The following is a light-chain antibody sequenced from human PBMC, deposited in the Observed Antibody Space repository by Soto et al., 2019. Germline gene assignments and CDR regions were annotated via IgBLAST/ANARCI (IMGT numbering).Light chain of an antibody. CDR1: SSDVGGYNY. Sequence: QSALTQPASVSGSPEHSITISCTGTSSDVGGYNYVSWYQHHPGKTPKLMIFDVSNRPSGVSNRFSGSKSGNTASLTISGLQAEDEADYYCSSYTASSTYVFGTGTKLTVL. V-gene: IGLV2-14*03. CDR3: SSYTASSTYV. J-gene: IGLJ1*01. CDR2: DVS.